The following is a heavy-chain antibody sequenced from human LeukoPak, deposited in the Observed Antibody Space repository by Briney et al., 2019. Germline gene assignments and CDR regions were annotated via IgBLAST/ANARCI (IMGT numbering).Heavy chain of an antibody. Sequence: GRSLRLSCAASGFTFSSYAMHWVRQAPGKGLEWVAVISSDGSNKHTADSVKGRFTISRDNSKNTLYLQMNSLRAEDTAVYYCSKGQWLVEQTFDYWGQGTLVTVSS. CDR2: ISSDGSNK. CDR1: GFTFSSYA. J-gene: IGHJ4*02. D-gene: IGHD6-19*01. CDR3: SKGQWLVEQTFDY. V-gene: IGHV3-30-3*01.